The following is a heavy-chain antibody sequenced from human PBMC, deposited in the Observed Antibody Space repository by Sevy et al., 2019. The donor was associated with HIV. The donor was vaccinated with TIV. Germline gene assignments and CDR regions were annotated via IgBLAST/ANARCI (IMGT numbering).Heavy chain of an antibody. CDR1: GFTFSSYW. CDR2: IKQDGSEK. V-gene: IGHV3-7*01. J-gene: IGHJ3*02. CDR3: ASARGIAVAGIAHDAFDI. D-gene: IGHD6-19*01. Sequence: GGSLRLSCAASGFTFSSYWMSWVRQAPGKGLEWVANIKQDGSEKYYVDSVKGRFTISRDNAKNSLYLQMNSLRAEDTAVYFCASARGIAVAGIAHDAFDIWGHGIMVTVSS.